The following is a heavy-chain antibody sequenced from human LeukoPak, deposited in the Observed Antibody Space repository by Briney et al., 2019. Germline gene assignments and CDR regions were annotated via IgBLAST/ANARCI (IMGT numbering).Heavy chain of an antibody. CDR1: GFTFSSYS. CDR2: ISGSGGST. J-gene: IGHJ3*02. V-gene: IGHV3-23*01. D-gene: IGHD1-26*01. Sequence: SGGSLRLSCAASGFTFSSYSMNWVRQAPGKGLEWVSTISGSGGSTYYADSVKGRFTISRDNSKNTLYLQMNSLRAEDTAVYYCARGGSYLSAFDIWGQGTMVTVSS. CDR3: ARGGSYLSAFDI.